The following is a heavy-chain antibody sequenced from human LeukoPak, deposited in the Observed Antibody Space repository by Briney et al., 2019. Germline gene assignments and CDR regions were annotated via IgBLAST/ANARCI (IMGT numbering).Heavy chain of an antibody. D-gene: IGHD6-19*01. CDR1: GFTVSSNY. J-gene: IGHJ4*02. V-gene: IGHV3-66*01. CDR3: ARLRYSSGPLGF. CDR2: LDSGGNT. Sequence: GGSLRLSCAASGFTVSSNYMTWVRQAPGKGLEWVSSLDSGGNTYYADSVKGRFSLSRDNPKNTLYLQMTSLRAEDTAVYYCARLRYSSGPLGFWGQGTLVTVSS.